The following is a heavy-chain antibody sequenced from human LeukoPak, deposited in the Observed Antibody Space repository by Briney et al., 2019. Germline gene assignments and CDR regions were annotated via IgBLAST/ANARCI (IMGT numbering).Heavy chain of an antibody. J-gene: IGHJ4*02. V-gene: IGHV3-9*01. CDR2: ISWNSGSI. Sequence: GGSLRLSCAASGFTFSSYAMSWVRQAPGKGLEWVSGISWNSGSIGYADSVKGRFTISRDNAKNSLYLQMNSLRAEDTALYYCAKGWYYYDSSGTPYFDYWGQGTLVTVSS. CDR1: GFTFSSYA. D-gene: IGHD3-22*01. CDR3: AKGWYYYDSSGTPYFDY.